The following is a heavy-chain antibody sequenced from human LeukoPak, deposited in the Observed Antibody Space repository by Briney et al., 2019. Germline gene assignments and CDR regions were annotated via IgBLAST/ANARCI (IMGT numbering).Heavy chain of an antibody. CDR3: ARRGYDSSGYYYAY. Sequence: SETLSLTCTVSGGSISSSSYYWGWIRQPPGKGLEWIGSIYYSGSTYYNPSLKSRVTISVDTSKNQFSLKLSSVTAADTAVYYCARRGYDSSGYYYAYWDQGTLVTVSS. CDR1: GGSISSSSYY. CDR2: IYYSGST. D-gene: IGHD3-22*01. V-gene: IGHV4-39*01. J-gene: IGHJ4*02.